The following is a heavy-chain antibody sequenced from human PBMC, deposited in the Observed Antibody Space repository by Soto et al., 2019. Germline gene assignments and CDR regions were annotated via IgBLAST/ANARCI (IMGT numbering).Heavy chain of an antibody. V-gene: IGHV3-11*01. D-gene: IGHD1-26*01. Sequence: QVQLVESGGGLVKPGGSLRLSCATSGFTFSDYYMSWLRQAPGKGLEWISYISSRGTTMEYAESVRGRFTISRDNAKNSLYLEMDSWRADDTAVYYGARDSGTYSAFDYWGQGTLVTVSS. J-gene: IGHJ4*02. CDR3: ARDSGTYSAFDY. CDR1: GFTFSDYY. CDR2: ISSRGTTM.